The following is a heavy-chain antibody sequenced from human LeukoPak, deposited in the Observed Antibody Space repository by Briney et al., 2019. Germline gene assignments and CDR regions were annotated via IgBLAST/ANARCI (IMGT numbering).Heavy chain of an antibody. D-gene: IGHD3-10*01. Sequence: KVGESLKISCKGSGYSFTSYWIGWVRQMPGKGLEWMGIIYPGDSDTRYSPSFQGQVTISADKSISTAYLQWSSLKASDTAMYYCARLYYHGSGSYYNGDHYYYGMDVWGQGTTVTVSS. CDR3: ARLYYHGSGSYYNGDHYYYGMDV. CDR1: GYSFTSYW. J-gene: IGHJ6*02. CDR2: IYPGDSDT. V-gene: IGHV5-51*01.